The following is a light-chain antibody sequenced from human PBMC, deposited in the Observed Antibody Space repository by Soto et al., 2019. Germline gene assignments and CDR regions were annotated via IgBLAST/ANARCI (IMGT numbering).Light chain of an antibody. J-gene: IGKJ1*01. CDR3: QDYNSWT. V-gene: IGKV1-5*03. CDR2: KAS. CDR1: QSISTW. Sequence: DTQMTQSLSSVPASVGEGVTITCRASQSISTWLSWYQQKPGKAPKVLIYKASNLQSGVSSRFSGSGSGTEFTLTISSLQPDDFATYYCQDYNSWTFGQGTKVDI.